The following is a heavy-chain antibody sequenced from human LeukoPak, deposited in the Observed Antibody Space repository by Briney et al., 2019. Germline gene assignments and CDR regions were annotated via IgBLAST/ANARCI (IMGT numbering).Heavy chain of an antibody. J-gene: IGHJ3*02. CDR2: INHSGST. Sequence: PSETLSLTCTVSGGSISSSSYYWGWIRQPPGKGLEWIGEINHSGSTNYNPSLKSRVTISVDTSKNQFSLKLSSVTAADTAVYYCARAGSGWQWGAFDIWGQGTMVTVSS. CDR3: ARAGSGWQWGAFDI. D-gene: IGHD6-19*01. V-gene: IGHV4-39*07. CDR1: GGSISSSSYY.